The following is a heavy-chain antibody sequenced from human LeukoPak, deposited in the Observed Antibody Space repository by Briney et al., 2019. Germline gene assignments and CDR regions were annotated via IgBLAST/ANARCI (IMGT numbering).Heavy chain of an antibody. V-gene: IGHV1-46*01. J-gene: IGHJ4*02. CDR2: INPSGGST. Sequence: ASVKVSCKASGYTFTSYYMHWVRQAPGQGLEWMGIINPSGGSTSYAQKFQGRVTMTRDTSTSTVYTELSSLRSEDTAVYYCARGGNYYDSSGYYMDYWGQGTLVTVSS. CDR1: GYTFTSYY. CDR3: ARGGNYYDSSGYYMDY. D-gene: IGHD3-22*01.